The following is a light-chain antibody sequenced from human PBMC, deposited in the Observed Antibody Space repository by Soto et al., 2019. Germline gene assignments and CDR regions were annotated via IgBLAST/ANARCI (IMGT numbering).Light chain of an antibody. CDR1: QGIAPY. V-gene: IGKV1-27*01. CDR3: QKYNSAPLT. J-gene: IGKJ4*01. CDR2: ATS. Sequence: DVQMTQSPSSLSAFVGDRVTITCRASQGIAPYLAWFQQRPGKVPKLPIYATSTLQSGVPSRFSGSGSGTDFTLTINSLLPEDVGTYYCQKYNSAPLTFGGGTEVDIK.